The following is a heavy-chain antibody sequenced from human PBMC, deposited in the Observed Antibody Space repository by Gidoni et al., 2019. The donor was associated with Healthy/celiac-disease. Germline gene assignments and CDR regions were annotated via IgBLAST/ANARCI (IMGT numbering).Heavy chain of an antibody. J-gene: IGHJ4*02. CDR3: ARDLSIAATPTDY. CDR2: IKQDGSEK. CDR1: GFPFSSYW. D-gene: IGHD6-13*01. V-gene: IGHV3-7*03. Sequence: EVQLVESGGGLVQPGGSLRLSCAASGFPFSSYWMSWVRQAPGKGLEWVANIKQDGSEKYYVDSVKGRFTISRDNAKNSLYLQMNSLRAEDTAVYYCARDLSIAATPTDYWGQGTLVTVSS.